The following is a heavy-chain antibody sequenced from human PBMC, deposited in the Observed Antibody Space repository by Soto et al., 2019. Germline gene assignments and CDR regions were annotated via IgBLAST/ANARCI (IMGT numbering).Heavy chain of an antibody. D-gene: IGHD6-19*01. CDR1: GDSISSYF. CDR2: VHTSGST. Sequence: ETLSLTCTVSGDSISSYFWSWIRQPAGKGLEWIGRVHTSGSTTYNPSLKSRVTMSVDTSKSQFSLKLTSVTAADTAVYYCAREKAVASTGRLDPWGQGSLVTVSS. J-gene: IGHJ5*02. CDR3: AREKAVASTGRLDP. V-gene: IGHV4-4*07.